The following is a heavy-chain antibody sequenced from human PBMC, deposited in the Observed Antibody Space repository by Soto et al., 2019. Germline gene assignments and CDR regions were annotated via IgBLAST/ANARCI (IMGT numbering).Heavy chain of an antibody. V-gene: IGHV3-23*01. D-gene: IGHD2-15*01. CDR1: GFTFSSYA. J-gene: IGHJ4*02. CDR2: ISGGGANK. CDR3: AKDPAKGIWRGGGCYSY. Sequence: EVQLLESGGGLVQPGGSLRLSCAASGFTFSSYAMSWVRQAPGKGLEWVSAISGGGANKYYADSVKGRFTISRDYSEKTLYLQMNSLKAENTAVYYCAKDPAKGIWRGGGCYSYWGQGTLVTVSS.